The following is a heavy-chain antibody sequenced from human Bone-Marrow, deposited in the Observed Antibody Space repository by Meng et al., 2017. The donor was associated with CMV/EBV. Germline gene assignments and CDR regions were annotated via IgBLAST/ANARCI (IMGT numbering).Heavy chain of an antibody. CDR1: GFTFINYT. J-gene: IGHJ4*02. D-gene: IGHD5-12*01. Sequence: SLKISCAASGFTFINYTMNWVRQAPGKGLGWVSRINWNGAIVGYAGSVKGRFTISRDNAKNSLFLQMNRLRAEDTALYYCVKENSAYDFFDYWGQGTLVTVSS. V-gene: IGHV3-9*01. CDR3: VKENSAYDFFDY. CDR2: INWNGAIV.